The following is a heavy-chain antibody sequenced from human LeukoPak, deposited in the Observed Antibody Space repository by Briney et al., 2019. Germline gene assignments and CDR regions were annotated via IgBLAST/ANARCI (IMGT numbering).Heavy chain of an antibody. CDR2: INPSGGST. V-gene: IGHV1-46*01. J-gene: IGHJ6*02. Sequence: ASVKVSCKASGYTFTSYYMHWVRQAPGQGLEWMGIINPSGGSTSYAQKFQGRVTMTRDTSTSTVYMELSSLRSEDTAVYYCARGEIRPSCSGGSCSYYYYGMDVWGQGTTVTVSS. CDR1: GYTFTSYY. CDR3: ARGEIRPSCSGGSCSYYYYGMDV. D-gene: IGHD2-15*01.